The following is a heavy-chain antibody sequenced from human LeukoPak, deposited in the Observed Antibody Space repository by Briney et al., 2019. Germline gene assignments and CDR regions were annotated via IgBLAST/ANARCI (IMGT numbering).Heavy chain of an antibody. CDR1: GFTFDDYA. CDR2: ISWNSGSI. V-gene: IGHV3-9*01. D-gene: IGHD5-18*01. CDR3: AKDIEDTAMGSHFDY. Sequence: GGSLRLSCAASGFTFDDYAMHWVRQAQGKGLEWVSGISWNSGSIGYADSVKGRFTISRDNAKNSLYLQMNSLRAEDTALYYCAKDIEDTAMGSHFDYWGQGTLVTVSS. J-gene: IGHJ4*02.